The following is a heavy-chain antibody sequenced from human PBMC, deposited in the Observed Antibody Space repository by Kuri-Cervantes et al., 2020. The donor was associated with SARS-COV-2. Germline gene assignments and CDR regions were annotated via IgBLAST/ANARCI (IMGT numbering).Heavy chain of an antibody. J-gene: IGHJ4*02. V-gene: IGHV3-30*01. Sequence: LSLTCAASGFTFSTYWMSWVRQAPGKGLEWVAVISYDGSNKYYADSVKGRFTISRDNSKNTLYLQMNSLRAEDTAVYYCARDSSGLYYFDYWGQGTLVTVSS. D-gene: IGHD3-22*01. CDR2: ISYDGSNK. CDR3: ARDSSGLYYFDY. CDR1: GFTFSTYW.